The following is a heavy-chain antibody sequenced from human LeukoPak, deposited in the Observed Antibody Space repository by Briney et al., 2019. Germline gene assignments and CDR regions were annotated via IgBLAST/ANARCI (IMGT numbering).Heavy chain of an antibody. D-gene: IGHD6-6*01. CDR1: GFTVSSNY. V-gene: IGHV3-53*01. Sequence: GGSLRLSCAASGFTVSSNYMSWVRLPPGKGLEWVSVIYSGGSTYYADSVKGRFTISRDNSKNKVYLQMNTLRAEDTAVYYCARGTQYSSSYYNYYMDVWGKGTTVTVSS. J-gene: IGHJ6*03. CDR3: ARGTQYSSSYYNYYMDV. CDR2: IYSGGST.